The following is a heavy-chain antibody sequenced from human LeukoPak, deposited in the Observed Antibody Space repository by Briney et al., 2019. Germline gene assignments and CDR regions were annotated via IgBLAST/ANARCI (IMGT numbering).Heavy chain of an antibody. CDR2: ISSSSSYI. D-gene: IGHD6-19*01. J-gene: IGHJ3*02. CDR1: GFTFSSYS. CDR3: ARGVAMAGDAFDI. V-gene: IGHV3-21*01. Sequence: GGSLRLSCAASGFTFSSYSMNWVRQAPGKGLEWVSSISSSSSYIYYADSVKGRFTISRDNAKNSLYLQMNSLRAEDTAVYYCARGVAMAGDAFDIWGQGTMVTVSS.